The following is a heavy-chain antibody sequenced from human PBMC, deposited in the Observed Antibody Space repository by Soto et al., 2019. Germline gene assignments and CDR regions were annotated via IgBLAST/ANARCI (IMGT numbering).Heavy chain of an antibody. CDR1: GFTFSTYS. V-gene: IGHV3-21*01. J-gene: IGHJ4*02. CDR3: AREGINNYNEYYFDS. D-gene: IGHD4-4*01. Sequence: GGSLRLSCAASGFTFSTYSMNWVRQAPGKGLEWVSSISGSGNYTHYADFLRGRFTISRDNAKTSLYLQKNSLRAEDTAVYYCAREGINNYNEYYFDSWGQGTVVTVSS. CDR2: ISGSGNYT.